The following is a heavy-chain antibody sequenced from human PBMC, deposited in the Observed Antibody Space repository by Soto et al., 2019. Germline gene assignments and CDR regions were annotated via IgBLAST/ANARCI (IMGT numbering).Heavy chain of an antibody. CDR3: AKPPHDSSDQLLLSYSSDC. J-gene: IGHJ4*02. Sequence: EVQLLESGGGLVQPGGSLRLSCAASGFTFSSYAMSWVRQAPGKGLEWVSAISGSGGSTYYADSVKGRFTISRDNSKDTLYLQMNSLRAEDTAVYYGAKPPHDSSDQLLLSYSSDCWGQGTLVTVSS. CDR2: ISGSGGST. V-gene: IGHV3-23*01. CDR1: GFTFSSYA. D-gene: IGHD3-22*01.